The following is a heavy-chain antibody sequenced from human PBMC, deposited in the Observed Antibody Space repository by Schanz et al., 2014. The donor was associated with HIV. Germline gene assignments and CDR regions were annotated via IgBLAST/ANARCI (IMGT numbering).Heavy chain of an antibody. V-gene: IGHV3-30*03. Sequence: VQLVESGGGVVQPGRSLRLSCAASGFTFSSDGMHWVRQAPGKGLEWVAFISYDGNNEYYAASVKGRFTISRDNAKNSLYLQMNRLRAEDTALYYCARVWADYGMDVWGQGTTVTVSS. CDR2: ISYDGNNE. D-gene: IGHD3-16*01. J-gene: IGHJ6*02. CDR3: ARVWADYGMDV. CDR1: GFTFSSDG.